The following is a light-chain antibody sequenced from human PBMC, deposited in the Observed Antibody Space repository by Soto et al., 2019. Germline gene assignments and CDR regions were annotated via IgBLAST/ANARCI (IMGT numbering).Light chain of an antibody. CDR2: GAY. CDR3: QHYNYWPPKT. Sequence: EIVMTQSPATLSVSPGERTTLSCRASQSVVNNLAWYQQQPGQAPRLLIYGAYTRATGIPARFSGSGSGTDFTLTISSLQSEDFAVYCCQHYNYWPPKTFGQGTKVEMK. V-gene: IGKV3-15*01. CDR1: QSVVNN. J-gene: IGKJ1*01.